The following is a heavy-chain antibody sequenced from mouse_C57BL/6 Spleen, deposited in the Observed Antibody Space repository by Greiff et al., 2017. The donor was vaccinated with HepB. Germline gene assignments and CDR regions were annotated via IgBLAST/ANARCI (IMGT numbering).Heavy chain of an antibody. Sequence: VQLQQSGPELVKPGASVKISCKASGYTFTDYYMNWVKQSHGKSLEWIGDINPNNGGTSYNQKFKGKATLTVDKSSSTAYMELRSLTSEDSAVYYCARLGKFYYAMDYWGQGTSVTVSS. D-gene: IGHD2-14*01. CDR1: GYTFTDYY. V-gene: IGHV1-26*01. CDR3: ARLGKFYYAMDY. J-gene: IGHJ4*01. CDR2: INPNNGGT.